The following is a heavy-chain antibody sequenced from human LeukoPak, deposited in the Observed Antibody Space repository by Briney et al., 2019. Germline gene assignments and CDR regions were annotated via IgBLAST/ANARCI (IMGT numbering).Heavy chain of an antibody. D-gene: IGHD2-15*01. Sequence: GGSLRLSCAASGFTFSSYAMSWVRQAPGKGLEWVSIIYSDGSTYYADSVKGRFTISRDNSKNTLYLQMNSLRAEDTAVYYCARAEGYCSGGSCWGFDYWGQGTLVTVSS. CDR3: ARAEGYCSGGSCWGFDY. CDR1: GFTFSSYA. CDR2: IYSDGST. V-gene: IGHV3-53*01. J-gene: IGHJ4*02.